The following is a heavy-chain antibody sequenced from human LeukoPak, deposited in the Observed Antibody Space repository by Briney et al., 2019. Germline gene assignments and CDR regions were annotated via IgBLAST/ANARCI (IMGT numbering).Heavy chain of an antibody. CDR1: GFTFNNYW. J-gene: IGHJ4*02. Sequence: PGGSLRLSCAASGFTFNNYWMSWVRQAPGKGLQWVANIKQDGSEKYYVDSVKGRFSISRDNAKNSLYLQMNSLRVEDTAMYYCARDGLRRPPTPYCGGDCPLDYWGQGTLVSVSS. CDR3: ARDGLRRPPTPYCGGDCPLDY. V-gene: IGHV3-7*03. CDR2: IKQDGSEK. D-gene: IGHD2-21*02.